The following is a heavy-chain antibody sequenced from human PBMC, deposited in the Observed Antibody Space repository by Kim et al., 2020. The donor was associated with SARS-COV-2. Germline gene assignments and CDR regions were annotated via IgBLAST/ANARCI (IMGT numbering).Heavy chain of an antibody. CDR3: TTEYCGGDCYSGRNYYYGMDV. J-gene: IGHJ6*02. CDR2: IKSKTDGGTT. V-gene: IGHV3-15*01. CDR1: GFTFSNAW. Sequence: GGSLRLSCAASGFTFSNAWISWVRQAPGKGLEWVGRIKSKTDGGTTDYAAPVKGRFTISRDDSKNTLYLQMNSLKTEDTAVYYCTTEYCGGDCYSGRNYYYGMDVWGQGTTVTVSS. D-gene: IGHD2-21*02.